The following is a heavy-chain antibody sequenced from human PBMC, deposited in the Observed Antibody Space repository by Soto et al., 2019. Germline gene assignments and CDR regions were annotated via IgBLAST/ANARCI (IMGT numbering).Heavy chain of an antibody. J-gene: IGHJ4*01. CDR1: GFTFSNSA. CDR2: IIVASGKT. CDR3: AAEVYSGGCCHPDY. D-gene: IGHD2-8*01. V-gene: IGHV1-58*01. Sequence: SVKVSCKTSGFTFSNSAVQWVRQARGQPLEWIGWIIVASGKTNYAQKFQERITITRDMSTNTAYMEMSSLSSEDTAVYYCAAEVYSGGCCHPDYXG.